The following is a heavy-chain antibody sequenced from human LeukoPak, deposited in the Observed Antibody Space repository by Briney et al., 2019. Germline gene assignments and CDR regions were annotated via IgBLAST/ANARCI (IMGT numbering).Heavy chain of an antibody. CDR2: ISGSGGST. D-gene: IGHD3-22*01. Sequence: GGSLRLSCAASGFTFSSYAMSWVRQAPRKGLEWVSAISGSGGSTYYADSVKGRFTISRDNSKNTLYLQMNSLRAEDAAVYYCAKGGSHDSSGYYYSRNPHFDYWGQGTLVTVSS. V-gene: IGHV3-23*01. J-gene: IGHJ4*02. CDR1: GFTFSSYA. CDR3: AKGGSHDSSGYYYSRNPHFDY.